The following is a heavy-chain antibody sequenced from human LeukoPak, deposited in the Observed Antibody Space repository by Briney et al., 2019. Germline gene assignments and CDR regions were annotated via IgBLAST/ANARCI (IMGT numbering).Heavy chain of an antibody. D-gene: IGHD2-15*01. V-gene: IGHV3-33*01. CDR2: IWYDGSNK. CDR3: ARDPPPYCSGGSCLTGTFDY. J-gene: IGHJ4*02. Sequence: GRSLRLSCAASGFTFSSYGMHWVRQAPGKGLEGVAVIWYDGSNKYYADSVKGRFTISRDNSKNTLYLQMNSLRAEDTAVYYCARDPPPYCSGGSCLTGTFDYWGQGTLVTVSS. CDR1: GFTFSSYG.